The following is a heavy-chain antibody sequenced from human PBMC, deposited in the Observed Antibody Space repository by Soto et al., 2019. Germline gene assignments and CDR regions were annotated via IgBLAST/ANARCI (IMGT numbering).Heavy chain of an antibody. Sequence: DVQLVESGGDLVQPGGSLRLSCAASGFTFDSCVMSWVRQAPGKGLEWLSLISGSGRYTDYADSVKGRFTISRDNSKNTLSLQINSLIVEDTAVYYCAKDPPSERMQPDDGMDVWGQGNTVAVCS. CDR1: GFTFDSCV. D-gene: IGHD6-13*01. CDR2: ISGSGRYT. J-gene: IGHJ6*02. CDR3: AKDPPSERMQPDDGMDV. V-gene: IGHV3-23*04.